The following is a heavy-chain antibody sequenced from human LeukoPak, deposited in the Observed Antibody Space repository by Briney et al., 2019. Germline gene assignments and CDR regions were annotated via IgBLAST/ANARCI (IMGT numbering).Heavy chain of an antibody. Sequence: QPGGSLRLSCAASGFTFSSYWMSWVRQAPGKGLEWVANIKQDGSEKYYVDSVKGRFTISRDNAKNSLYLQMNSLRAEDTAVYYCARFVKVQLWLRVWYFDYWGQGTLVTVSS. D-gene: IGHD5-18*01. J-gene: IGHJ4*02. CDR1: GFTFSSYW. CDR2: IKQDGSEK. V-gene: IGHV3-7*01. CDR3: ARFVKVQLWLRVWYFDY.